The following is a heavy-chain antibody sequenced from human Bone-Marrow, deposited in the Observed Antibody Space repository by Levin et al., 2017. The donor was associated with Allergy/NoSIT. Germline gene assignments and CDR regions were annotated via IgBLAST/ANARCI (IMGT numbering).Heavy chain of an antibody. CDR1: GDSIISATYY. D-gene: IGHD3-9*01. J-gene: IGHJ4*02. CDR3: ARVPALRFLDWFLDY. CDR2: VYFSGST. Sequence: SETLSLTCTVSGDSIISATYYWGWVRQPPGKGLEWIGSVYFSGSTYLSPFLKSRVTMSVDTSMSHFSLNLSSVTAADTAVYYCARVPALRFLDWFLDYWGRGVLVTVSS. V-gene: IGHV4-39*02.